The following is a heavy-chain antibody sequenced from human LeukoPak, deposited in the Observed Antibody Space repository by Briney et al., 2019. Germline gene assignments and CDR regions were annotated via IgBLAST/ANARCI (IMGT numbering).Heavy chain of an antibody. D-gene: IGHD7-27*01. CDR3: ASRKLGNDY. CDR1: GGSISTSNYY. J-gene: IGHJ4*02. V-gene: IGHV4-61*01. CDR2: IYYSGST. Sequence: SETLSLTCTVSGGSISTSNYYWSWIRQPPGKGLEWIGYIYYSGSTNYNPSLKSRVTISADTSKNQFSLKLISVTAADTAVYYCASRKLGNDYWGQGTLVTVSS.